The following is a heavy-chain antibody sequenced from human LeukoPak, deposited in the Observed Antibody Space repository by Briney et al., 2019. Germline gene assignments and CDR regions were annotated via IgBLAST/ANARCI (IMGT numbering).Heavy chain of an antibody. J-gene: IGHJ4*02. V-gene: IGHV3-23*01. CDR1: GFTFSSYA. Sequence: GGSLRLSCAASGFTFSSYAMSWVRQAPGKGLEWVSAISGSGGSTYYADSVKGRFTISRDNSKNTLYLQMNSLRAEDTAVYYCAKDLEARLATTGGADYWGQGTLVTVSS. D-gene: IGHD5-12*01. CDR2: ISGSGGST. CDR3: AKDLEARLATTGGADY.